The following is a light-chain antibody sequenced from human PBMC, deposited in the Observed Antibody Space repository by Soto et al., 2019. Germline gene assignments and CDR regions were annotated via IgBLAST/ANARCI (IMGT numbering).Light chain of an antibody. J-gene: IGKJ4*01. Sequence: EIVMTQAPATLSVSPGEGATLSCKASQNVYNNLAWYQQRTGQPPRLLIYDASTRATGISARFSGSGYGTEFSLTISSLHSEDFKVYFCQQCRNWPLTFGGGTKVEIK. CDR2: DAS. CDR1: QNVYNN. V-gene: IGKV3-15*01. CDR3: QQCRNWPLT.